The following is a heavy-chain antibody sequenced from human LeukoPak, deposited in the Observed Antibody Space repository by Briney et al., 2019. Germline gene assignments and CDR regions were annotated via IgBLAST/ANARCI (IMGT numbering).Heavy chain of an antibody. J-gene: IGHJ6*02. Sequence: GRSLRLSCAASGFTFSSYGMHWVRQAPGKGLEWVAVISYDGSNKYYADSVKGRFTISRDNSKNTLYLQMNSLRAEDTAVYYCAKDYYGSGSLYGMDVWGQGTTVTVSS. CDR3: AKDYYGSGSLYGMDV. CDR1: GFTFSSYG. V-gene: IGHV3-30*18. D-gene: IGHD3-10*01. CDR2: ISYDGSNK.